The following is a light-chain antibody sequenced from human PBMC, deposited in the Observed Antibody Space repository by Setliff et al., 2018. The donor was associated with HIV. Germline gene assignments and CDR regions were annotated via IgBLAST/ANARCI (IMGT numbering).Light chain of an antibody. CDR2: DVS. CDR1: SRDIGTYDF. Sequence: QSALTQPASISGSPGQSITISCAGTSRDIGTYDFVSWYQQHPGKAPKLLIYDVSDRPSGVSDRFSGSKSGNTASLTISGLQTEDEADYYCSSYTGSSTYVFGTGTKVTVL. V-gene: IGLV2-14*03. CDR3: SSYTGSSTYV. J-gene: IGLJ1*01.